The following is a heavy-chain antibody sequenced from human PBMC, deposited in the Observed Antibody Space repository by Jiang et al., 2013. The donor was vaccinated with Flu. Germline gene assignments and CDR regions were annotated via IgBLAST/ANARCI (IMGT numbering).Heavy chain of an antibody. CDR3: AKDPSLALVPYYFDY. CDR2: IRYDGSNK. Sequence: QLVESGGGVVQPGGSLRLSCAASGFTFGSYGMHWVRQAPGKGLEWVAFIRYDGSNKYYADSVKGRFTISRDNSKNTLYLQMNSLRPEDTAVYYCAKDPSLALVPYYFDYWGQGTLVTVSS. J-gene: IGHJ4*02. CDR1: GFTFGSYG. V-gene: IGHV3-30*02. D-gene: IGHD2-15*01.